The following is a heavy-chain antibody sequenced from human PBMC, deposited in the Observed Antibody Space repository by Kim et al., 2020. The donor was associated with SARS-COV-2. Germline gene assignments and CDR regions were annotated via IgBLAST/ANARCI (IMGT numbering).Heavy chain of an antibody. J-gene: IGHJ3*02. CDR3: YTWGMPLDAFDI. CDR2: ISSSGSTI. CDR1: GFTFSDYY. Sequence: GGSLRLSCAASGFTFSDYYMSWIRQAPGKGLEWVSYISSSGSTIYYADSVKGRFTISRDNAKNSLYLQMNSMRAEDTAVYYCYTWGMPLDAFDIWGQGTMVTVSS. D-gene: IGHD3-16*01. V-gene: IGHV3-11*01.